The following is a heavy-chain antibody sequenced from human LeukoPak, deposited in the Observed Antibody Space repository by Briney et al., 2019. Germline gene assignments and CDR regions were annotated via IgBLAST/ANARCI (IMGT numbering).Heavy chain of an antibody. CDR2: INHSGST. CDR1: GGSFSGYY. Sequence: SETLSLTCAVYGGSFSGYYWSWIRQPPGKGLEWIGEINHSGSTNYNPSLKSRVTISVDTSKNQFSLKLSSVTAADTAVYYCARHPPADPFDYWGQGTLVTVSS. CDR3: ARHPPADPFDY. V-gene: IGHV4-34*01. D-gene: IGHD2-2*01. J-gene: IGHJ4*02.